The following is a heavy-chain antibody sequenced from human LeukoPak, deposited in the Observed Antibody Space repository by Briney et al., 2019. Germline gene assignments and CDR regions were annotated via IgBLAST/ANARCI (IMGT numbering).Heavy chain of an antibody. D-gene: IGHD3-3*01. CDR2: SNSDGKIT. J-gene: IGHJ4*02. V-gene: IGHV3-74*01. CDR3: ARDHHDFWSGYPNY. Sequence: PGGSLRLSCAASGCTLGRYWMHWFRQAPGTGLVWVARSNSDGKITDYADSVRGRFTTSRDNTKNAVYLQMSSLRAEDTGVYYCARDHHDFWSGYPNYWGQGTLVIVSS. CDR1: GCTLGRYW.